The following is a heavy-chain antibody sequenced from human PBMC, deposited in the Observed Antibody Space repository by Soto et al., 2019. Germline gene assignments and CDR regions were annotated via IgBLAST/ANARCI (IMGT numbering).Heavy chain of an antibody. Sequence: ASVNVSCKASGYTFTSDGISWVRQAPGQGLEWMGWISAYNGNTNYAQKLQGRVTMTTDTSTSTAYMELRSLRSDDTAVYYCAREFSSGWYSTEYYFDYWGQGTLVTVSS. CDR3: AREFSSGWYSTEYYFDY. CDR2: ISAYNGNT. V-gene: IGHV1-18*01. J-gene: IGHJ4*02. CDR1: GYTFTSDG. D-gene: IGHD6-19*01.